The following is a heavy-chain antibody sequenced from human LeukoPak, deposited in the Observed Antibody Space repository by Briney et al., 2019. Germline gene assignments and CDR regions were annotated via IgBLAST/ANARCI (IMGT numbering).Heavy chain of an antibody. CDR2: IIPIFGTA. J-gene: IGHJ5*02. Sequence: SVKVSCKASGGTFSSYAISWVRQAPGQGLEWMGRIIPIFGTANYAQKFQGRVTITTDESTSTAYMELSSLRSDDTAVYYCARDYDRWNNDCFDPWGQGTLVIVSS. V-gene: IGHV1-69*05. CDR3: ARDYDRWNNDCFDP. D-gene: IGHD1/OR15-1a*01. CDR1: GGTFSSYA.